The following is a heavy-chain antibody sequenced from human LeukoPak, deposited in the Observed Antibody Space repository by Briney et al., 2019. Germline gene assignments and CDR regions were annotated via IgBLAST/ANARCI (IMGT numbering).Heavy chain of an antibody. CDR3: AKRVQGNTGPFHC. J-gene: IGHJ4*02. V-gene: IGHV3-23*01. CDR1: GFTFSGYA. D-gene: IGHD4-23*01. CDR2: ISGRGDNT. Sequence: GGSLRLSCAPSGFTFSGYAMSWVRQAPEKGLEWVSGISGRGDNTYYADSVKGWFTISRDNSKNTLSVQMNGLRDEDTAVYYCAKRVQGNTGPFHCWGQGTLASVAS.